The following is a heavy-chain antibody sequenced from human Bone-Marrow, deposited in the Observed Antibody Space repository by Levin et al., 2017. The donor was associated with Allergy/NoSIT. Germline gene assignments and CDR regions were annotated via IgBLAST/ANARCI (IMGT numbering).Heavy chain of an antibody. Sequence: HPGGSLRLSCAASRFTFSEYAMHWVRQAPGKGLEWVAVTSYDGSNKDHADSVKGRFIISRDNSKNTLYLQMNSLRAEDTAVYYCARGGFATMTRVDYWGQGTLVSVSS. CDR3: ARGGFATMTRVDY. V-gene: IGHV3-30-3*01. D-gene: IGHD3-22*01. CDR1: RFTFSEYA. J-gene: IGHJ4*02. CDR2: TSYDGSNK.